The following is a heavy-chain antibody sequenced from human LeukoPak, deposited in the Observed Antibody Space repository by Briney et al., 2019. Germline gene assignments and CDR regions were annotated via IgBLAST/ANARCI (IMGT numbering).Heavy chain of an antibody. D-gene: IGHD1-26*01. J-gene: IGHJ3*02. Sequence: ASVKVSCKASGYTFTSYDINWVRQATGQGLEWMGWMNPNSGNTGYAQKFQGRVTITRNTSISTAYMELSSLRSEDTAVYYCARVRGEWELRDDAFDIWGQGTMVTVSS. CDR2: MNPNSGNT. V-gene: IGHV1-8*03. CDR3: ARVRGEWELRDDAFDI. CDR1: GYTFTSYD.